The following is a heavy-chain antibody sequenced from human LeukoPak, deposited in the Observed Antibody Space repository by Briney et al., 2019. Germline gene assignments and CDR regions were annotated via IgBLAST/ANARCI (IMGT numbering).Heavy chain of an antibody. Sequence: SVKVSCKASGGTFSSYAISWVRQAPGQGLEWMGGIIPIFGTANYAQKFQGRVTITADESTSTAYMELSSLRSEDTAVYYCARDLPGGYPEAPFDYWGQGTLVTVTS. CDR2: IIPIFGTA. J-gene: IGHJ4*02. D-gene: IGHD3-22*01. CDR1: GGTFSSYA. CDR3: ARDLPGGYPEAPFDY. V-gene: IGHV1-69*13.